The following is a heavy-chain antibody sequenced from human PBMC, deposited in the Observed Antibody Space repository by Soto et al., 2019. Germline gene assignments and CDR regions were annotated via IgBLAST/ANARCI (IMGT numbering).Heavy chain of an antibody. J-gene: IGHJ5*02. V-gene: IGHV4-59*01. CDR2: IYYSGST. D-gene: IGHD6-13*01. Sequence: SEALSLTCTVSGGSISSYYWSWIRQPPGKGLEWIGYIYYSGSTNYNPSLKSRATISVDTSKNQFSLKLSSVTAADTAVYYCARESRYSRSWHGPYPWGQGTLVTVSS. CDR3: ARESRYSRSWHGPYP. CDR1: GGSISSYY.